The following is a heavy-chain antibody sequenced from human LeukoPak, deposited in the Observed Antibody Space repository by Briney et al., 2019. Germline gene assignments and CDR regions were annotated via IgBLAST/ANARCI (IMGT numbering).Heavy chain of an antibody. CDR1: GGXMKTYY. CDR3: ARSPLSSSGWYRADY. CDR2: IYTSGTT. Sequence: SETLSLTCTVSGGXMKTYYWNWIRQPAGKGLEWIGRIYTSGTTTYNPSLESRVTMSMDTSKNQVSLILNSVTAADTAMYYCARSPLSSSGWYRADYWGREPWSPSPQ. J-gene: IGHJ4*02. D-gene: IGHD6-19*01. V-gene: IGHV4-4*07.